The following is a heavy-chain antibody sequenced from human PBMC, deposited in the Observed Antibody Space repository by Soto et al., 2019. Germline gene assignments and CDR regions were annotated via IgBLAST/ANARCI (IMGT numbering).Heavy chain of an antibody. Sequence: SETLSLTCTVSGGSISSGGYYWSWIRQHPGKGLEWIGYIYYSGSTYYNPSLKSRVTISVDTSKNQFSLKLSSVTAADTAVYYCARYSSIAEAGTQTAAYHLWGIDPWGQGTLVTVSS. CDR2: IYYSGST. V-gene: IGHV4-31*03. D-gene: IGHD6-13*01. J-gene: IGHJ5*02. CDR1: GGSISSGGYY. CDR3: ARYSSIAEAGTQTAAYHLWGIDP.